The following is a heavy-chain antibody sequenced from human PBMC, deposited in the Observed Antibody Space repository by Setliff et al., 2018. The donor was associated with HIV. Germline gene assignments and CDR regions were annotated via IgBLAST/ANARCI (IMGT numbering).Heavy chain of an antibody. D-gene: IGHD2-8*01. J-gene: IGHJ3*02. Sequence: SVKVSCKASGGTFSNYAFSWVRQAPGQGLEWMGGLIPIVDITKSTRKFRDRVTFTADESTKTAQMELSGLTFEDTAVYYCAKGPNFEDALDIWGQGTVVTVSS. CDR1: GGTFSNYA. CDR2: LIPIVDIT. CDR3: AKGPNFEDALDI. V-gene: IGHV1-69*10.